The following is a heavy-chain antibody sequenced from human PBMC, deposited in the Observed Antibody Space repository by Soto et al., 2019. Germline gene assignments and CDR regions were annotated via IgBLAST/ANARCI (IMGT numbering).Heavy chain of an antibody. CDR1: GCTFSTYW. CDR2: INSDGSST. J-gene: IGHJ3*02. D-gene: IGHD2-2*01. CDR3: ARGCSSTSCYVAAFDI. Sequence: EVQLVESGGGFVQPGGSLRLSCAASGCTFSTYWMHWVRQAPGKGLVWVSRINSDGSSTSYADSVKGRFTISRDNAKNTLYLQMNSLRAEDTAVYYCARGCSSTSCYVAAFDIWGKGTMVTVSS. V-gene: IGHV3-74*01.